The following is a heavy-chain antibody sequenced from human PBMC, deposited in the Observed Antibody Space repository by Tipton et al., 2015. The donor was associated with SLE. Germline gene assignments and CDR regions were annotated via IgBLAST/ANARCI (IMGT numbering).Heavy chain of an antibody. J-gene: IGHJ4*02. D-gene: IGHD3-3*01. Sequence: TLSLTCSVSGNSIYNGFYWGWIRQSPGKGLEWIGSIYRSGTAYYNPSLKSRVTMSIDASKKHFSLKLTSVTAADTARYYCASAPTDFWSSYYDFWGQGILVTVSS. CDR3: ASAPTDFWSSYYDF. V-gene: IGHV4-38-2*01. CDR2: IYRSGTA. CDR1: GNSIYNGFY.